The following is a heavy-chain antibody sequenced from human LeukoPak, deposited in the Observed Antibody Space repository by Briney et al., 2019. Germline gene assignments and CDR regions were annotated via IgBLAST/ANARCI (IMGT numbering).Heavy chain of an antibody. CDR2: IHYSGST. D-gene: IGHD3-10*01. V-gene: IGHV4-30-4*08. J-gene: IGHJ4*02. CDR1: GGSISSGDYY. CDR3: ARSGGVRGHYFDY. Sequence: SETLSLTCTVSGGSISSGDYYWSWIRQPPGRGLEWIGYIHYSGSTYYNPSLNSRVTISVDTSKNQFSLKLTSVTAADTAVYYCARSGGVRGHYFDYWGQGTLVTVSS.